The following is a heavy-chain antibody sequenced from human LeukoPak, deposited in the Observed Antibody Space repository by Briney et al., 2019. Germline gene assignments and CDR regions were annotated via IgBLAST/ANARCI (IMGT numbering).Heavy chain of an antibody. Sequence: PSQTLSLTCTVSGGSISSGGYYWSWIRQPPGKGLEWIGYIYHSGSTYYKSSLKSRVTISVDRSKNQFSLKLSSVTAADTAVYYCARVGITGTTLFDYWGQGTLVTVSS. CDR1: GGSISSGGYY. CDR3: ARVGITGTTLFDY. CDR2: IYHSGST. J-gene: IGHJ4*02. V-gene: IGHV4-30-2*01. D-gene: IGHD1/OR15-1a*01.